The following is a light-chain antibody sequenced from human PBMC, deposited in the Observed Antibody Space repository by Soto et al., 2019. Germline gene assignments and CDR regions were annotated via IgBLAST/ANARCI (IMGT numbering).Light chain of an antibody. CDR2: DVS. V-gene: IGLV2-14*01. CDR1: SSDVGGYNY. J-gene: IGLJ2*01. CDR3: SSYTSSSTLVV. Sequence: QSALTQPASVSGSPGQSIPISCTGTSSDVGGYNYVSWYQQHPGKAPKLMIYDVSNRPSGVSNRFSGSKSGNTASLTISGLQAEDEADYYCSSYTSSSTLVVVGGGTKLTVL.